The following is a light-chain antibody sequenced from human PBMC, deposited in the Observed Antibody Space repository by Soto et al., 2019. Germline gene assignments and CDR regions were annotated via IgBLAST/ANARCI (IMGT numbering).Light chain of an antibody. CDR1: QIVSSTY. J-gene: IGKJ5*01. CDR2: GAS. V-gene: IGKV3D-15*01. Sequence: EIVLTQSPGTLSLSPGERATLSCRASQIVSSTYLAWFQQKPGQAPRLLIYGASNRATGVPDRCSGSGACTEFTLTISSLQSEDFSVYYCQQYNNWPPITCGQGTRLDIK. CDR3: QQYNNWPPIT.